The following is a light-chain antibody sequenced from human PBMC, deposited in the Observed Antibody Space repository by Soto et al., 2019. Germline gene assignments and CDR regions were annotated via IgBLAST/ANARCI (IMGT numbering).Light chain of an antibody. Sequence: EIVLTQSPGTLSLSPGERATLSCRASQSVSSSVAWYHQKPGQAPRLLVYGASTRATGIPARFSGSGAGTDFTFTLPSLQSEGFGGYFLPPYKGWATTFGQGTKVDIK. CDR3: PPYKGWATT. CDR1: QSVSSS. CDR2: GAS. V-gene: IGKV3-15*01. J-gene: IGKJ1*01.